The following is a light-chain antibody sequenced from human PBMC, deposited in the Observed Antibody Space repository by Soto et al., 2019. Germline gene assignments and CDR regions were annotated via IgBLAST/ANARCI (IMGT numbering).Light chain of an antibody. V-gene: IGKV1-5*01. J-gene: IGKJ1*01. CDR3: QQRSSWPWT. CDR1: RSISDW. CDR2: DAS. Sequence: DIQSTQSPSRLSPSVGDRVTITCRASRSISDWLAWYQQKPGKAPELLIFDASNLKSGVSSRFSGSGSGTEFTLTISRLQPDDVATYYCQQRSSWPWTFGQGTKVDIK.